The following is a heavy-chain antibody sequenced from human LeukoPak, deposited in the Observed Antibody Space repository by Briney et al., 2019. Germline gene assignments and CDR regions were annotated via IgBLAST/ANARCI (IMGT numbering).Heavy chain of an antibody. V-gene: IGHV1-2*02. CDR3: ARDAIVRDYSYSDY. D-gene: IGHD4-11*01. CDR2: INPNSGGT. J-gene: IGHJ4*02. CDR1: GYTFTGYY. Sequence: EASVKVSCKASGYTFTGYYIHWVRQVPGQGLQWMGWINPNSGGTNYPQKFQGRVTMTTDTSISTAYMELSSLRSDDTAVYFCARDAIVRDYSYSDYWGQGTLVTVSS.